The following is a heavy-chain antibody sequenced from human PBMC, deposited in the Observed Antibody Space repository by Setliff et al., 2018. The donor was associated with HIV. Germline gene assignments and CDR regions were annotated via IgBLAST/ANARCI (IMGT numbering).Heavy chain of an antibody. CDR2: ISGRTSSYI. J-gene: IGHJ4*02. CDR3: AKAWGSGYPSFESALMFDV. V-gene: IGHV3-21*04. Sequence: PGGSLRLSCAASGFTFSDYAMNWVRQAPGKGLEWVSAISGRTSSYIYYADPLKGRFTISRDNAKNSLYLQMTSLRAEDTATYYCAKAWGSGYPSFESALMFDVWGQGTLVTVSS. CDR1: GFTFSDYA. D-gene: IGHD3-16*01.